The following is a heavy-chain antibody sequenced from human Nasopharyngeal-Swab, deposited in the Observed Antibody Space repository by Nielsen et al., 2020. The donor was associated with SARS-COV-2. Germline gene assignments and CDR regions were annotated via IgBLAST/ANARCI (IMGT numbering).Heavy chain of an antibody. CDR2: ISSSSSTI. CDR1: GFTFSSYS. CDR3: ATYYDILTGYSEAFDI. Sequence: GGSLRLSCAASGFTFSSYSMNWVRQAPGKGLEWVSYISSSSSTIYYADSVKGRFTISRDNAKNSLYLQMSSLRAEDTAVYYCATYYDILTGYSEAFDIWGQGTMVTVSS. V-gene: IGHV3-48*04. D-gene: IGHD3-9*01. J-gene: IGHJ3*02.